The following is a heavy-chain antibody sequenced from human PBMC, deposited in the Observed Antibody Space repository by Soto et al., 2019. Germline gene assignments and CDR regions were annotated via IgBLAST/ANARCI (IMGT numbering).Heavy chain of an antibody. D-gene: IGHD3-16*02. CDR1: GGSITSANYY. CDR3: ARMGLHLGELSRNWFDP. Sequence: QVQLQESGPGLVKPSRTLSLSCSISGGSITSANYYWTWIRLFPGKGLEWIGYIYSSGTTHYNPSLKSRATISLDTTNNQFSLEVKSATAADTAVYYCARMGLHLGELSRNWFDPWGQGSLVTVSS. CDR2: IYSSGTT. V-gene: IGHV4-31*03. J-gene: IGHJ5*02.